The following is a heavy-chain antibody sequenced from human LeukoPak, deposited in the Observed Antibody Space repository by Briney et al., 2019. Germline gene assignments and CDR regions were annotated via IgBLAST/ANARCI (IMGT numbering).Heavy chain of an antibody. CDR2: IYTGGST. D-gene: IGHD3-10*01. V-gene: IGHV3-53*05. CDR3: AKALPTDYGSGTLTGPLDF. CDR1: GFTVSSNY. Sequence: GGSLRLSCAASGFTVSSNYMSWVRQAPGKGLEWVSVIYTGGSTYYADSVKGRFTISRDNSKNTLYLQMNSLRVEDTAVYYCAKALPTDYGSGTLTGPLDFWGQGTLVTVSS. J-gene: IGHJ4*02.